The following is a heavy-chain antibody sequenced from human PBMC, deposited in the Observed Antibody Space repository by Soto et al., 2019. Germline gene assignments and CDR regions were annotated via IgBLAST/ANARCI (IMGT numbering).Heavy chain of an antibody. CDR1: GFTFSNYA. CDR2: ISGSGDST. Sequence: GGSLRLSCAASGFTFSNYAMSWVRQAPGKGLEWVSVISGSGDSTYYADSVKGRFTISRDNSKNTLYLQMNSLRAEDTAVYYCAKRTSGWYFDSWGQGTLVTVSS. CDR3: AKRTSGWYFDS. J-gene: IGHJ4*02. D-gene: IGHD6-19*01. V-gene: IGHV3-23*01.